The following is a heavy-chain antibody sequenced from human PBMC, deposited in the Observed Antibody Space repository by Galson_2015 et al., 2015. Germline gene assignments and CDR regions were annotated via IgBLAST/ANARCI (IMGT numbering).Heavy chain of an antibody. D-gene: IGHD6-19*01. Sequence: SLRLSCAASGFTFSNIRMSWVRQAPGKGLECVANINRDGSDKKYVDSVKGRFTIFRDNAANLMYLQMNGLRAGDSAVYYCVAGIGWLPDYWGQGTRVTVSS. CDR2: INRDGSDK. CDR3: VAGIGWLPDY. CDR1: GFTFSNIR. J-gene: IGHJ4*02. V-gene: IGHV3-7*01.